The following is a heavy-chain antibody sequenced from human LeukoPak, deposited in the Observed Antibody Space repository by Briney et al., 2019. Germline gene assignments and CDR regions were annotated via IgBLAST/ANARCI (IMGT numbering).Heavy chain of an antibody. D-gene: IGHD1-26*01. J-gene: IGHJ1*01. V-gene: IGHV1-2*02. CDR2: INPNSGGT. Sequence: ASGKVPCKASGYTFTGYYMHWVRQAPGQGLEWMGWINPNSGGTNYAQKFQGRVTMTRDTSISTAYMELSRLRSDDTAVYYCARASVVGATFQHWGQGTPVTVSS. CDR3: ARASVVGATFQH. CDR1: GYTFTGYY.